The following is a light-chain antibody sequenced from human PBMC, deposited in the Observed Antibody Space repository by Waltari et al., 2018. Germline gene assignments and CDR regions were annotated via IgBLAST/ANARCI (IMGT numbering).Light chain of an antibody. J-gene: IGKJ1*01. CDR1: QSVTRY. CDR2: DAS. V-gene: IGKV3-11*01. Sequence: EIVLTQSPATLSLSPGERATLSCRASQSVTRYLAWYQQKPGQAPRLLIYDASNRATGIPARFSGSGSGTDFTLTISGLEPEDFAVYYCQQRSNWPPWTFGQGTKVESK. CDR3: QQRSNWPPWT.